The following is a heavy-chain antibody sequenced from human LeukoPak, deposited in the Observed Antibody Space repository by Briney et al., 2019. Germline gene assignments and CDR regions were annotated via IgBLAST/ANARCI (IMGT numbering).Heavy chain of an antibody. CDR2: INADTGNT. D-gene: IGHD3-10*01. Sequence: ASVKVFCKASGYIFTKYAIHLGRQAPGQRLEWMGWINADTGNTKYSQKVQGRVTITRDTSASTAYMELSSLRSEDTAVYYCARGGSGGTVGYFDYWDQGTLVTVSS. V-gene: IGHV1-3*01. CDR1: GYIFTKYA. J-gene: IGHJ4*02. CDR3: ARGGSGGTVGYFDY.